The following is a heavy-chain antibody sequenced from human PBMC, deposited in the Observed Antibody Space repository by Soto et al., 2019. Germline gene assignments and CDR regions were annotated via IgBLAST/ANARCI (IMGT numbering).Heavy chain of an antibody. CDR1: GGTFSSYA. V-gene: IGHV1-69*13. CDR3: ARVRGQVSSSWYGIFDY. D-gene: IGHD6-13*01. CDR2: IIPIFGTA. J-gene: IGHJ4*02. Sequence: SVKVSCKASGGTFSSYAISWVRQAPGQGLEWMGGIIPIFGTANYAQKFQGRVTITADESTSTAYMELSSLRSEDTAVYYCARVRGQVSSSWYGIFDYWGQGTLVTVSS.